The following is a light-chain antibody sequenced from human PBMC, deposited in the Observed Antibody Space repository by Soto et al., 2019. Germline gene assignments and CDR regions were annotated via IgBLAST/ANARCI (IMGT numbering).Light chain of an antibody. CDR1: QGINNY. V-gene: IGKV1-17*03. CDR2: TAS. J-gene: IGKJ5*01. Sequence: DIQLTQSPSAMSASVGDRVTLTCLASQGINNYLAWFQQKPGKVPKRLIYTASSLQNGVPSRFSGSGSGTEFTLTISSLQPEDSATYYCLQHKSYPITFGQGTRLEI. CDR3: LQHKSYPIT.